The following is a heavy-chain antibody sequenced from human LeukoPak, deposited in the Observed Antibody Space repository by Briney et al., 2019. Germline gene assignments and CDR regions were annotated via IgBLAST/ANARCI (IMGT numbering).Heavy chain of an antibody. CDR3: ASSTVVTLYYYYYGMDV. CDR1: GGSFSGYY. D-gene: IGHD4-23*01. V-gene: IGHV4-34*01. Sequence: SETLSLTCAVYGGSFSGYYWSWIRQPPGKGLEWMGEINHSGSTNYNPSLKSRVTISVDTSKNQFSLKLSSVTAADTAVYYCASSTVVTLYYYYYGMDVWGQGTTVTVSS. CDR2: INHSGST. J-gene: IGHJ6*02.